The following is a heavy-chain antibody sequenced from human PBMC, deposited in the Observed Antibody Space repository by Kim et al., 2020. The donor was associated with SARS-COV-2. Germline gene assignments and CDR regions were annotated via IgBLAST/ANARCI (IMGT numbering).Heavy chain of an antibody. V-gene: IGHV3-23*01. CDR3: ANARQPGY. Sequence: GGSLRLSCAASGFTFSNYGMSWVRQAPGKGLEWVSGISGSGGTTNYADSVKGRFTVSRDNSKNTLYLQMSSLRAEDTAVYYCANARQPGYWGQENGITVS. D-gene: IGHD6-13*01. CDR2: ISGSGGTT. CDR1: GFTFSNYG. J-gene: IGHJ4*02.